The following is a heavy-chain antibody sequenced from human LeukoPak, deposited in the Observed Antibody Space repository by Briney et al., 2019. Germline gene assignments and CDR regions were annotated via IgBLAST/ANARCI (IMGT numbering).Heavy chain of an antibody. CDR3: AKSDLVSGWYDY. Sequence: PGRSLRLSCAASGFIFDNYAMHWVRQAPGKGLEWVSAISGSGGSTYYADSVKGRFTISRDNSKNTLYLQMNSLRAEDTAVYYCAKSDLVSGWYDYWGQGTLVTVSS. CDR1: GFIFDNYA. CDR2: ISGSGGST. V-gene: IGHV3-23*01. D-gene: IGHD6-19*01. J-gene: IGHJ4*02.